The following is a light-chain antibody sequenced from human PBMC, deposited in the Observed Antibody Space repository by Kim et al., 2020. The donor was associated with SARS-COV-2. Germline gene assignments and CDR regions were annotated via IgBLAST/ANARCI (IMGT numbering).Light chain of an antibody. CDR3: QNYDNAPWT. J-gene: IGKJ1*01. CDR1: QGISKS. Sequence: DIQMTQSPSSLSASVGDRISITCRASQGISKSVAWYQQKPGEVPQLLIYAASTLQVGVPSRFSGSGSGTDFTLTISSLQAEDVATYYCQNYDNAPWTFGQGTKVDIK. V-gene: IGKV1-27*01. CDR2: AAS.